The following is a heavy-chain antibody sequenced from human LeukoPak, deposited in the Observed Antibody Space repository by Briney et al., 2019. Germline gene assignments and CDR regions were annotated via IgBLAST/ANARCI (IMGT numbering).Heavy chain of an antibody. J-gene: IGHJ6*02. V-gene: IGHV3-30-3*01. CDR1: GFTFSSYA. CDR3: ARDPYCSGGSCCLNYYYGMDV. D-gene: IGHD2-15*01. Sequence: GGSLRLSCAASGFTFSSYAMHWVRQAPGKGLEWVAVISYGGSNKYYADSVKGRFTISRDNSKNTLYLQMNSLRAEDTAVYYCARDPYCSGGSCCLNYYYGMDVWGQGTTVTVSS. CDR2: ISYGGSNK.